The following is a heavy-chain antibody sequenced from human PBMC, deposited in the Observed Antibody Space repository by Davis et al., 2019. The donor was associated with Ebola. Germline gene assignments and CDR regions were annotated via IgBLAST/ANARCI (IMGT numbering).Heavy chain of an antibody. CDR1: GFTFSSYA. CDR3: ASARIGRMYGMDV. Sequence: PGGSLRLSCAASGFTFSSYAMHWVRQAPGKGLEWVAVISYDGSNKYYADSVKGRFTISRHNSKNTLYLQMNSLRAEDTAVYYCASARIGRMYGMDVWGQGTTVTVSS. J-gene: IGHJ6*02. V-gene: IGHV3-30*14. CDR2: ISYDGSNK. D-gene: IGHD2-8*01.